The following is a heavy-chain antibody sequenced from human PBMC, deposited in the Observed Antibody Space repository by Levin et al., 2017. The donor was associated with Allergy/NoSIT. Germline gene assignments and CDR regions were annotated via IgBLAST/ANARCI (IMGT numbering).Heavy chain of an antibody. CDR3: ARDHVTIFGVVHYYYMDV. CDR1: GFTFSSYE. V-gene: IGHV3-48*03. D-gene: IGHD3-3*01. CDR2: ISTSGSTI. Sequence: GESLKISCAASGFTFSSYEMNWVRQAPGKGLEWLSYISTSGSTIYHADSVKGRFTISRDNAKNSLYLQMNSLRAEDTAVYYCARDHVTIFGVVHYYYMDVWGKGTTVTVSS. J-gene: IGHJ6*03.